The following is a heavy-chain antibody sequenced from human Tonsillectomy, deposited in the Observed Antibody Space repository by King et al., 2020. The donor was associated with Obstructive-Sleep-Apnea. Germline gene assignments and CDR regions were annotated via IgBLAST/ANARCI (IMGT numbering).Heavy chain of an antibody. CDR3: TTDGHYKRGGNWFDP. J-gene: IGHJ5*02. CDR2: IKSKSDGGTT. Sequence: VQLVESGGGLVKPGGSLRLSCAASGFTFSKAWMSWVRQAPGKGLEWVGRIKSKSDGGTTDYVASMKGRFIISRDDSKNTLYVQMNSLKSEDTAVYYCTTDGHYKRGGNWFDPWGQGTLVTVSS. V-gene: IGHV3-15*01. D-gene: IGHD3-10*01. CDR1: GFTFSKAW.